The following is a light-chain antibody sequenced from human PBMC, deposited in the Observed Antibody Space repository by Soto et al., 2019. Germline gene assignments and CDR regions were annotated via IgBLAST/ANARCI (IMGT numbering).Light chain of an antibody. CDR2: WAS. CDR1: QSILYSSNNKNY. Sequence: DIVMTQSPDSLAVCLGERATINCKSSQSILYSSNNKNYLAWYQQKPGQPPKLLIYWASTRESGVPDRFSGSGSGTDFTLTISSLQAEDVAVYYCQQYYGPPPYTFGQGTKLEIK. V-gene: IGKV4-1*01. CDR3: QQYYGPPPYT. J-gene: IGKJ2*01.